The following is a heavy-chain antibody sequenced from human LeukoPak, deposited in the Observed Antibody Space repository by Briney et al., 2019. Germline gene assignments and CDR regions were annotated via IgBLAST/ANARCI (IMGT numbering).Heavy chain of an antibody. CDR3: ARRSIRIGGYSGFDP. J-gene: IGHJ5*02. V-gene: IGHV4-59*08. Sequence: SETLSLTCTVSGGSISSYYWSWIRQPPGKGLEWIGYIYYSGSTNYNPSLKSRVTISVDTSKNQFSLKLSSVTTADTAVYYRARRSIRIGGYSGFDPWGQGTLVSVSS. CDR2: IYYSGST. D-gene: IGHD3-22*01. CDR1: GGSISSYY.